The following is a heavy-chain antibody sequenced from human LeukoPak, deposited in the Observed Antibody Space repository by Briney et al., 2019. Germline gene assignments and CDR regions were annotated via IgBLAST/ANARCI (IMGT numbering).Heavy chain of an antibody. CDR3: ARALSWTTDTYYYMDV. CDR1: GYTFTSYD. Sequence: GASVKVSCKASGYTFTSYDINWVRQATGQGLEWMGWINSNSGNTGYAQKFQGRVTMTKNTSINTAYMELSSLRSEDTAVYYCARALSWTTDTYYYMDVWGKETTVTVSS. J-gene: IGHJ6*03. CDR2: INSNSGNT. V-gene: IGHV1-8*01. D-gene: IGHD3/OR15-3a*01.